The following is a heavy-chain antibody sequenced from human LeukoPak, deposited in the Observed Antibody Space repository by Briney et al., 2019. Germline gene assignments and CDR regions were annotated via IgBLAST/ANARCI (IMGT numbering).Heavy chain of an antibody. V-gene: IGHV4-31*03. CDR1: VGSISSGGYY. CDR3: ARSEIDRGWLYQHRNYYFDY. J-gene: IGHJ4*02. Sequence: SQTLSLTCTVSVGSISSGGYYWSSIRQHPGKGLEWIGYIYYSGSTYYNPSLKSRVTISVDTSKNQFSLKLSSVTAADTAVYYCARSEIDRGWLYQHRNYYFDYWGQGTLVTVSS. D-gene: IGHD1-14*01. CDR2: IYYSGST.